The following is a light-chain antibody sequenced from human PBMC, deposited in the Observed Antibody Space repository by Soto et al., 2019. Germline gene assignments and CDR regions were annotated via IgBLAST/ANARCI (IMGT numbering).Light chain of an antibody. Sequence: DIQMTQSPSSLSASVGDRVTITCQASQDISNYLNWYQQKPGKAPKLLIYDASNLETGVTSRLSGGGSGTDFTVTISSVQPEDIATYYCQQYDNLGFTCGLGTKVDIK. CDR3: QQYDNLGFT. V-gene: IGKV1-33*01. CDR2: DAS. CDR1: QDISNY. J-gene: IGKJ3*01.